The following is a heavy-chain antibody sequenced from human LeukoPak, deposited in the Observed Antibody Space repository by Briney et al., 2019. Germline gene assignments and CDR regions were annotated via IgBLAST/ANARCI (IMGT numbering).Heavy chain of an antibody. J-gene: IGHJ4*02. CDR3: AKGSRYYYDSSGYYWGVFDY. V-gene: IGHV3-23*01. CDR1: GFTFSSYA. CDR2: ISGSGGST. Sequence: GGSLRLSCAASGFTFSSYAMSWVRQAPGKGLEWVSAISGSGGSTYYADSVKGRFTISRDNSKNTLYLQMNSLRAEDTAVYYCAKGSRYYYDSSGYYWGVFDYWGQGTLVTVSS. D-gene: IGHD3-22*01.